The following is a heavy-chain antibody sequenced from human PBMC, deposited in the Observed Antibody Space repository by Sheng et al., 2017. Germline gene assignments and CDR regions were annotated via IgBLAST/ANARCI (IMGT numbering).Heavy chain of an antibody. CDR1: GGTFSSYA. J-gene: IGHJ6*03. CDR3: ASSSSTSCYVEWCIYYYMDV. D-gene: IGHD2-2*01. V-gene: IGHV1-69*04. CDR2: IIPILGIA. Sequence: QVQLVQSGAEVKKPGSSVKVSCKASGGTFSSYAISWVRQAPGQGLEWMGGIIPILGIANYAQKFQGRVTITADKSTSTAYMELSSLRSEDTAVYYCASSSSTSCYVEWCIYYYMDVWGKGTTVTVSS.